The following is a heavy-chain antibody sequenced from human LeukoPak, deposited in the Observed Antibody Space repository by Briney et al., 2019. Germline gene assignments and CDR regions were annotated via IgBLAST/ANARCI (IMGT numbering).Heavy chain of an antibody. J-gene: IGHJ6*04. CDR1: GGSVSSSGYY. D-gene: IGHD3-10*01. CDR3: AGSRGSGSYYRRYYYYGMDV. CDR2: IYYSGST. V-gene: IGHV4-61*08. Sequence: SETLSLTCTVSGGSVSSSGYYWSWIRQPPGKGLEWIAYIYYSGSTYYNPSLKSRVTISVDTSKNQFSLKLSSVTAADTAVYYCAGSRGSGSYYRRYYYYGMDVWGKGTTVTVSS.